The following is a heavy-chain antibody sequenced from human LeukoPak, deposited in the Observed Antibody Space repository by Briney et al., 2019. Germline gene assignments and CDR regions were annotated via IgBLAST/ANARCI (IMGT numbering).Heavy chain of an antibody. CDR2: ISGGGGTT. D-gene: IGHD5-12*01. CDR3: AKDREGLSSGYDLEYFDY. V-gene: IGHV3-23*01. CDR1: GFTFSSYA. J-gene: IGHJ4*02. Sequence: PGGSLRLSCAASGFTFSSYAMNWVRQAPGKGLEWVSAISGGGGTTYYADSVKGRFTISSDNSKNTLFLQMNSLRAEDTAVYYCAKDREGLSSGYDLEYFDYWGQGTLVTVSS.